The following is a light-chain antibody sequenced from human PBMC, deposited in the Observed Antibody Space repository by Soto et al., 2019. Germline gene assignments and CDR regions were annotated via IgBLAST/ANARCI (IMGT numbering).Light chain of an antibody. Sequence: EIVLTQSPATLSLSPGERATLSCRASQSVNSDLAWYQQKPGQAPRLLIYDASNRATGIPARFSGSGSGTDFTLTISSLELEDFAVYYCQQRSDWPTFGQGTKVDI. V-gene: IGKV3-11*01. J-gene: IGKJ1*01. CDR1: QSVNSD. CDR2: DAS. CDR3: QQRSDWPT.